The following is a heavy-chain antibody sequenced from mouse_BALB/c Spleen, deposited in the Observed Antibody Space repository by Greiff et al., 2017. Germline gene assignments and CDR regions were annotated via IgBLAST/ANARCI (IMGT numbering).Heavy chain of an antibody. D-gene: IGHD2-3*01. V-gene: IGHV1-77*01. J-gene: IGHJ3*01. Sequence: VQLQQSGPELVKPGASVKMSCKASGYTFTDYVISWVKQRTGQGLEWIGEIYPGSGSTYYNEKFKGKATLTADKSSNTAYMQLSSLTSEDSAVYFCARSRDGYSFAYWGQGTLVTVSA. CDR1: GYTFTDYV. CDR2: IYPGSGST. CDR3: ARSRDGYSFAY.